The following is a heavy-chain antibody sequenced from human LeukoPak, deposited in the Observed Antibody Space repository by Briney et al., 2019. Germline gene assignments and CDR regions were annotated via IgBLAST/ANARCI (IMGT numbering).Heavy chain of an antibody. V-gene: IGHV3-30*18. CDR2: ISYDGSNK. CDR3: AKDEDKYYYDSSGYYY. CDR1: GFTFRSFG. Sequence: GRSLRLSCAASGFTFRSFGMHWVRQAPGKGLEWVAVISYDGSNKYYADSVKGRFTISRDNSKNTLYLQMNSLRAEDTAVYYCAKDEDKYYYDSSGYYYWGQGTLVTVSS. D-gene: IGHD3-22*01. J-gene: IGHJ4*02.